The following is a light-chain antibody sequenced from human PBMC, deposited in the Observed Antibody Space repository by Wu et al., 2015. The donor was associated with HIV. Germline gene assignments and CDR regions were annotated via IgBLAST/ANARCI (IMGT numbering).Light chain of an antibody. V-gene: IGKV3-20*01. Sequence: EIVMTQSLDILSVSPGESATLSCRASRSVSSKLAWYQQKPGQAPRLLIYGASSRATGIPDRFSGSGSGTDFTLTISRLGPEDFAVYYCQQYGSSSWTFGQGTKVEIK. CDR1: RSVSSK. CDR3: QQYGSSSWT. J-gene: IGKJ1*01. CDR2: GAS.